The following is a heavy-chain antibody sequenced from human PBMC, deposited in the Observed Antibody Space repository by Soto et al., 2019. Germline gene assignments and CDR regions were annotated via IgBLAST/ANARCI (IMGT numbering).Heavy chain of an antibody. CDR1: GFTFSRYG. Sequence: QVPLVESGGGVVQPGRSLTLSCAASGFTFSRYGMHWVRQAPGKGLEWVALIWCDGSDKYYADSVKGRFTISRDNSKSTLYLQMNSLRAEDTAVYYCARDFADYSNHWYYFDYWGQGTLVTVSS. V-gene: IGHV3-33*01. J-gene: IGHJ4*02. CDR3: ARDFADYSNHWYYFDY. CDR2: IWCDGSDK. D-gene: IGHD4-4*01.